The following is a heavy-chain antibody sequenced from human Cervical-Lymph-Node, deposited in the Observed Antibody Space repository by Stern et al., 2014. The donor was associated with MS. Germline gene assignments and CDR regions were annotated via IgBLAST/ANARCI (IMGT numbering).Heavy chain of an antibody. J-gene: IGHJ4*02. D-gene: IGHD6-13*01. CDR2: FSYDGSKK. V-gene: IGHV3-30*01. Sequence: VQLVESGGGAVQPGRSLRLSCAASGFTFSSYAMHWVRQAPGKGLEWVDVFSYDGSKKYCANSVKGRFTISRDNSKNTLYLQMNSLRAEDTAVYYCARPPPPLPEQQLGYYFDYWGQGTLVTVSS. CDR1: GFTFSSYA. CDR3: ARPPPPLPEQQLGYYFDY.